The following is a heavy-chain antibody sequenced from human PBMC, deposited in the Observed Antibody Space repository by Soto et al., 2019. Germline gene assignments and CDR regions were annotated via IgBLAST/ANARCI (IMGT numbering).Heavy chain of an antibody. CDR1: GFPFWTYS. CDR3: ANLWGDGYNLGQDYNGMDV. Sequence: EVKLLESGGGLVQPGGSMRLSCEASGFPFWTYSMSWVRQAPRKGLEWVSGISGSGTATYYTDSVKGRFTVSRDNSKDTLFLQMNSLRAEDTAVYYCANLWGDGYNLGQDYNGMDVWGQGTTVIVSS. V-gene: IGHV3-23*01. D-gene: IGHD5-12*01. CDR2: ISGSGTAT. J-gene: IGHJ6*02.